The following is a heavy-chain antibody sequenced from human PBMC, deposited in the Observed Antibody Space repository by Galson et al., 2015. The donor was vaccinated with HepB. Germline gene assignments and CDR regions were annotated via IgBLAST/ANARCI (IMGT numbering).Heavy chain of an antibody. D-gene: IGHD6-13*01. Sequence: ETLSLTCAVYGGSFSGYYWSWIRQPPGQGLEWIGEINHSGSTNYNPSLKSRVTIPVDKSKNQFSLKLSSVTAADTAVYYCARDRAAAGTRYAFDIWGQGTMVTVSS. CDR2: INHSGST. CDR1: GGSFSGYY. J-gene: IGHJ3*02. V-gene: IGHV4-34*01. CDR3: ARDRAAAGTRYAFDI.